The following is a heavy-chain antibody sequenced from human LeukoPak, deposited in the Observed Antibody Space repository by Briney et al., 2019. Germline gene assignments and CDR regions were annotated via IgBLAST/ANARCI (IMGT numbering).Heavy chain of an antibody. V-gene: IGHV3-48*01. CDR3: ARDNIPVFWSGSFDP. CDR1: GFTFSSYS. D-gene: IGHD3-3*01. CDR2: ISSSSSTI. Sequence: PGGSLRLSCAASGFTFSSYSMNWVRQAPGKGLEWVSYISSSSSTIYYADSVKGRFTISRDNAKNSLYLQMNSLRAEDTAVYYCARDNIPVFWSGSFDPWGQGTLVTVSS. J-gene: IGHJ5*02.